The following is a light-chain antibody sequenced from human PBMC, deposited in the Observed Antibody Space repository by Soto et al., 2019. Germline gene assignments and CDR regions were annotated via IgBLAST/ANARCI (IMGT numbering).Light chain of an antibody. Sequence: EIVLTQSPATLSVSPGESATLSCRASQNVNSNLAWYQQKPGQAPRFLIDGASTRASGTPARFSGSGSGTEFTLTISSLQSEDFAVYYCQQYNNWPFTFGQGTKLEIQ. V-gene: IGKV3-15*01. CDR1: QNVNSN. CDR2: GAS. J-gene: IGKJ2*01. CDR3: QQYNNWPFT.